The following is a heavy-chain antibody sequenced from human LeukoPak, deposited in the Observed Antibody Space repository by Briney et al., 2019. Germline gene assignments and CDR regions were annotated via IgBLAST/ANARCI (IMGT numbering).Heavy chain of an antibody. J-gene: IGHJ5*02. CDR3: ARQWGDCSSTSCYSAS. Sequence: GESPKISCKGSGYSFSSYWIGWVRQMPGKGLEWMGIIYPGDSDSRYSLSFQGQVTITADKSVSTAYLQWSSLKASDTAMYYCARQWGDCSSTSCYSASWGQGTLVTVSS. V-gene: IGHV5-51*01. CDR2: IYPGDSDS. D-gene: IGHD2-2*01. CDR1: GYSFSSYW.